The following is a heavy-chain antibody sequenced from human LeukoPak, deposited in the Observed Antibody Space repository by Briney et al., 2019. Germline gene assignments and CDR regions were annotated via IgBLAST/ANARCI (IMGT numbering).Heavy chain of an antibody. Sequence: PSETLSLTCTVSGGSISSSSYYWSWIRQPPGKGLEWIGYIYYSGSTNYNPSLKSRVTISVDTSKNQFSLKLSSVTAADTAVYYCARQYFDWLLQEYDAFDIWGQGTMVTVSS. J-gene: IGHJ3*02. CDR2: IYYSGST. CDR3: ARQYFDWLLQEYDAFDI. CDR1: GGSISSSSYY. D-gene: IGHD3-9*01. V-gene: IGHV4-61*05.